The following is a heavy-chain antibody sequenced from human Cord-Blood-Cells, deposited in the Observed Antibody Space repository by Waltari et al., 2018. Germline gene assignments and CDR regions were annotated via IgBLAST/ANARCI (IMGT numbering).Heavy chain of an antibody. J-gene: IGHJ3*02. Sequence: VRLLASGGGVVPPGGALSISCPASVFTLGSSAIPWSCQAPGKGLEWVAVIAYDGSNKYYADSVKGRFTISRDNSKNTLYLQMNSLRAEDTAVYYCAREGRAADAFDIWGQGTMVTVSS. D-gene: IGHD6-13*01. CDR3: AREGRAADAFDI. CDR1: VFTLGSSA. CDR2: IAYDGSNK. V-gene: IGHV3-30*04.